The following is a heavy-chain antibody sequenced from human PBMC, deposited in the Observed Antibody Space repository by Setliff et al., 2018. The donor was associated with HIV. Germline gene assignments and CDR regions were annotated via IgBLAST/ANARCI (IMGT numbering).Heavy chain of an antibody. CDR3: ARGGRGWYMDC. J-gene: IGHJ4*02. D-gene: IGHD6-19*01. V-gene: IGHV1-8*01. Sequence: VASVKVSCKASGYTFTSYDINWVRQATGQGLEWMGWMNPNSGNTGYAQKFQGRVTMTRNTSISTAYMELNSLKTEDTAVYYCARGGRGWYMDCWGQGTLVTVSS. CDR2: MNPNSGNT. CDR1: GYTFTSYD.